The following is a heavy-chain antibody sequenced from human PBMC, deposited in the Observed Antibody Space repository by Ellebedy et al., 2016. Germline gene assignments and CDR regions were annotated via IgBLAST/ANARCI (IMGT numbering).Heavy chain of an antibody. D-gene: IGHD6-13*01. Sequence: GSLRLXXAVYGGSFSGYYWSWIRQPPGKGLEWIGEINHSGSTNYNPSLKSRVTISVDTSKNQFSLKLSSVTAADTAVYYCARGRPTIIAAAGTPWGDYWGQGTLVTVSS. CDR3: ARGRPTIIAAAGTPWGDY. CDR2: INHSGST. J-gene: IGHJ4*02. CDR1: GGSFSGYY. V-gene: IGHV4-34*01.